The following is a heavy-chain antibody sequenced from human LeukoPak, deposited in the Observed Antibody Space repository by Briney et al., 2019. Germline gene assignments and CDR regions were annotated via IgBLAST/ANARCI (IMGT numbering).Heavy chain of an antibody. CDR1: GFTFSSAW. J-gene: IGHJ3*02. Sequence: MPGGSLRLSCAASGFTFSSAWMTWVRQAPGKGLEWVGRVRSKADGGTTDYAAPAKGRFTISRDDSKSIVYLQMNSLKTEDTAVYYCTKAHGDIWGQGTMVTVSS. V-gene: IGHV3-15*01. CDR2: VRSKADGGTT. CDR3: TKAHGDI.